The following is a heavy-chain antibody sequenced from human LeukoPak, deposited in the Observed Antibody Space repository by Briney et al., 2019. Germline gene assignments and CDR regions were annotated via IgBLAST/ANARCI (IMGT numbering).Heavy chain of an antibody. J-gene: IGHJ4*02. D-gene: IGHD3-10*01. CDR3: ARWRMYYYGSGSSLAY. CDR2: ISSSGSTI. V-gene: IGHV3-11*01. CDR1: GFTFSDYY. Sequence: GGSLRLSCAASGFTFSDYYMSWIRQAPGKGLEWVSYISSSGSTIYYADPVKGRFTISRDNAKNSLYLQMNSLRAEDTAVYYCARWRMYYYGSGSSLAYWGQGTLVTVSS.